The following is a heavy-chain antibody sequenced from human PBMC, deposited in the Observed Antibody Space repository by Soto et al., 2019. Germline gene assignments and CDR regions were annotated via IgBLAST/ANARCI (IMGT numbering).Heavy chain of an antibody. CDR2: ISTNKGNT. D-gene: IGHD4-4*01. J-gene: IGHJ3*02. CDR3: VRLTGDSLDI. Sequence: ASVKVSCKPSGYTFTSNGLSWVRQAPGQGLEWMGWISTNKGNTNYAQKFQGRVTMTTERSTTTAYMELRSLRSDDTAIYYCVRLTGDSLDIWGQGTLVTVSS. V-gene: IGHV1-18*04. CDR1: GYTFTSNG.